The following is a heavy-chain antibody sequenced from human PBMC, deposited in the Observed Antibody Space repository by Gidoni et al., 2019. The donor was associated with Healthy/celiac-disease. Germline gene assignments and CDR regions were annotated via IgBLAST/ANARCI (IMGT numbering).Heavy chain of an antibody. Sequence: QVQLVESGGGVVQPGRSLRLSCAASGFPFSSYGMHWVRQAPGKGLEWVAVISYDGSNKYYADSVKGRFTISRDNSKNTLYLQMNSLRAEDTAVYYCAKEGRDYGDYLDYWGQGTLVTVSS. CDR1: GFPFSSYG. D-gene: IGHD4-17*01. CDR3: AKEGRDYGDYLDY. J-gene: IGHJ4*02. V-gene: IGHV3-30*18. CDR2: ISYDGSNK.